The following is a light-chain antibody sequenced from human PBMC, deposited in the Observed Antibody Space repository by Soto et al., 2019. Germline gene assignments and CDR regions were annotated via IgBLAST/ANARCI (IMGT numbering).Light chain of an antibody. CDR3: AAWDDSLIGPV. Sequence: QSVLTQPTSASGTPGQRVTISCSGSSSNIGSYTVNWYQQLPGTAPKLLIYSNNQRPSGVPDRFSGSKSGTSASLAISGLQSEDEADYYCAAWDDSLIGPVFGGGTKLTVL. J-gene: IGLJ3*02. CDR2: SNN. V-gene: IGLV1-44*01. CDR1: SSNIGSYT.